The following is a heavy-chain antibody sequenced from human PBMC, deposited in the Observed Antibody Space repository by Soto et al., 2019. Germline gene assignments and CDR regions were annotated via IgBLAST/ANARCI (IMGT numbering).Heavy chain of an antibody. V-gene: IGHV3-21*01. CDR1: GFTFSTYN. D-gene: IGHD5-12*01. CDR2: ISSTSIYM. Sequence: EVQLVESGGGLVKPGGSLRLSCAASGFTFSTYNMNWVRQAPGKGLEWVSSISSTSIYMYYANSLKGRFTISRDNAKNSVYLQMNSLRAEDTAVYYCARGWLRDPWMYWGQGTLVTVSS. CDR3: ARGWLRDPWMY. J-gene: IGHJ4*02.